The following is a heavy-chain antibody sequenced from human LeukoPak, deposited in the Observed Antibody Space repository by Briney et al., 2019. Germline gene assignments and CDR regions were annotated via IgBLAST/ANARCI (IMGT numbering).Heavy chain of an antibody. Sequence: ASVKVSCKTSGYTFINYYIHWVRRAPGQGLEWMGVINPNGGSTTYAQNFQGRVVMTRDTSTGTAYMELSALRSEDTAIHYCARVPYETTVTTGWFDPWGQGTPVTVSS. D-gene: IGHD4-11*01. V-gene: IGHV1-46*01. CDR2: INPNGGST. CDR1: GYTFINYY. J-gene: IGHJ5*02. CDR3: ARVPYETTVTTGWFDP.